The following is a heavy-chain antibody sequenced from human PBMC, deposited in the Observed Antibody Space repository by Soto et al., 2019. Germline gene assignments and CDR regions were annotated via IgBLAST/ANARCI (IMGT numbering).Heavy chain of an antibody. D-gene: IGHD2-15*01. J-gene: IGHJ3*02. Sequence: SQTLSLTCAISGDSFSSNSAAWNWIRQSPSRGLEWLGRTYYRSKWYNDYAVSVKSRITINPDTSKNQFSLQLNSVTPEDTAVYYCARAGNIVVVVAATHDAFDIWGQGTMVTVSS. CDR3: ARAGNIVVVVAATHDAFDI. CDR2: TYYRSKWYN. V-gene: IGHV6-1*01. CDR1: GDSFSSNSAA.